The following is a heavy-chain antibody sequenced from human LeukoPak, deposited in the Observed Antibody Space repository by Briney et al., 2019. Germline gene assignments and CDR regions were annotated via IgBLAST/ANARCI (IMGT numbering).Heavy chain of an antibody. D-gene: IGHD3-22*01. CDR1: GFTFSRYN. Sequence: GGSLRLSCAASGFTFSRYNMNWVRQAPGKGLEWLSYISISSSAIYYADSVKGRFTISRDDAKNSLYLQMNSLRAEDTAVYYCARGYYYDFDYWGQGTLVTVSS. V-gene: IGHV3-48*01. J-gene: IGHJ4*02. CDR3: ARGYYYDFDY. CDR2: ISISSSAI.